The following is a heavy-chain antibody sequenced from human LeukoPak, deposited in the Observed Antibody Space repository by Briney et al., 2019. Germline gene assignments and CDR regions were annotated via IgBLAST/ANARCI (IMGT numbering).Heavy chain of an antibody. Sequence: GGSLRLSCAASGFTFNSYGMNWVRQAPGKGLEWVAFIQYDGSNKYYADSVKGRFIISRDNSKSTVYLQMNDLRGEDTAVYYCTKAKGQSWLFSHYWGRGTLVTVSS. V-gene: IGHV3-30*02. CDR3: TKAKGQSWLFSHY. J-gene: IGHJ4*02. D-gene: IGHD3-22*01. CDR1: GFTFNSYG. CDR2: IQYDGSNK.